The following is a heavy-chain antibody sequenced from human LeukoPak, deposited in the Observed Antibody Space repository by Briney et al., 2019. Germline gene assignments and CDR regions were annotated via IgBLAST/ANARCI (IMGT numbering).Heavy chain of an antibody. CDR3: ARWPRYDFWSGYSGGFDY. Sequence: GASVKVSCKASGGTLSSYAISRVRQAPGQGLEWMGGIIPIFGTANYAQKFQGRVTITADESTSTAYMELSSLRSEDTAVYYCARWPRYDFWSGYSGGFDYWGQGTLVTVSS. CDR1: GGTLSSYA. J-gene: IGHJ4*02. D-gene: IGHD3/OR15-3a*01. V-gene: IGHV1-69*13. CDR2: IIPIFGTA.